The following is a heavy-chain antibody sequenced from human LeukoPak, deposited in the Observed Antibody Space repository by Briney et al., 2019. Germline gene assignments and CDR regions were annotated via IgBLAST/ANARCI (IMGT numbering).Heavy chain of an antibody. V-gene: IGHV3-49*04. Sequence: GGSLRLSCAGSGFTFSNYAMSWVRQAPGKGLEWVGFIRSKAYGGTTEYAASVKGRFTISRDDSKSIAYLQMNSLKTEDTAVYYCTRDYCSGGSCYSRFDPWGQGTLVTVSS. D-gene: IGHD2-15*01. CDR1: GFTFSNYA. CDR3: TRDYCSGGSCYSRFDP. J-gene: IGHJ5*02. CDR2: IRSKAYGGTT.